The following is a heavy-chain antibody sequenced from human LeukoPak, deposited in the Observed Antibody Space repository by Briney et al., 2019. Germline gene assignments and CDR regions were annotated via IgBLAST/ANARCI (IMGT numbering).Heavy chain of an antibody. CDR3: ARGPNSNWSGLDF. J-gene: IGHJ4*02. V-gene: IGHV3-74*01. CDR2: ISPTGSTT. D-gene: IGHD6-6*01. CDR1: GFSFSGHW. Sequence: GGSLRLSCIASGFSFSGHWMHWARQLPGEGLVWVSRISPTGSTTSYADSVKGRFTVSRDNAKNTLYLQVNNLRAEDTAVYYCARGPNSNWSGLDFWGQGTLVTVSS.